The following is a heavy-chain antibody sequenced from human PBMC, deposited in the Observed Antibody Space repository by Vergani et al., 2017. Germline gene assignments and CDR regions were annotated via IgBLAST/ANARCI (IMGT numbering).Heavy chain of an antibody. J-gene: IGHJ4*02. CDR3: ATVRNYYGSGIDY. CDR2: INHSGST. D-gene: IGHD3-10*01. CDR1: GGSISSYY. V-gene: IGHV4-34*01. Sequence: QVQLQESGPGLVKPSETLSLTCTVSGGSISSYYWSWIRQPPGKGLEWIGEINHSGSTNYNPSLKRRVTISVDTSKNQFSLKLSAVTAADTAVYYCATVRNYYGSGIDYWGQGTLVTVSS.